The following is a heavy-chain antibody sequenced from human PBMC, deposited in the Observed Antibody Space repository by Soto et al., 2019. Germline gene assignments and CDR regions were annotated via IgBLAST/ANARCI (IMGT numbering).Heavy chain of an antibody. CDR1: GGTFSRHA. CDR2: IIPIFGTA. CDR3: ARGWGYDSNDYYYAY. J-gene: IGHJ4*02. Sequence: QVQLVQSGAEVRKPGSSVKVSCKASGGTFSRHAISWVRQAPGQGPEWMGGIIPIFGTANHAQKFHGRVTIIADESTSTVYMELSSLRSEDTAMYYCARGWGYDSNDYYYAYWGQGTLVIVSS. V-gene: IGHV1-69*01. D-gene: IGHD3-22*01.